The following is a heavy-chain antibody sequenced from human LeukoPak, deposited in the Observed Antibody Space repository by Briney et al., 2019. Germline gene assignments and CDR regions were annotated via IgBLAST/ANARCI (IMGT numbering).Heavy chain of an antibody. Sequence: SVKVSCKASGGTFNNFAICWVRQAPGQGLEWMGGILPVFGTPTYAQKFQGRVTITADESTRTAHMELSSLRSDDTAVYYCARGPYTSSWYKHAFDIWAQGTMVTVSS. D-gene: IGHD6-13*01. J-gene: IGHJ3*02. CDR2: ILPVFGTP. CDR1: GGTFNNFA. V-gene: IGHV1-69*13. CDR3: ARGPYTSSWYKHAFDI.